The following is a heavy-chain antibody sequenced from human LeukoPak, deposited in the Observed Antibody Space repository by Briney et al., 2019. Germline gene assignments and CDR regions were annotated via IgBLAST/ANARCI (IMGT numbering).Heavy chain of an antibody. CDR2: ISSSGSII. Sequence: PGGSLRLSCAASGFTLSDYYMSWIRQAPGKGLEWVSYISSSGSIINYADSVKGRFTISRDNAKSSLYLQMNSLRAEDTAVYFCAKGSSAYYYDYWGQGTLVTVSS. CDR1: GFTLSDYY. CDR3: AKGSSAYYYDY. V-gene: IGHV3-11*01. D-gene: IGHD3-22*01. J-gene: IGHJ4*02.